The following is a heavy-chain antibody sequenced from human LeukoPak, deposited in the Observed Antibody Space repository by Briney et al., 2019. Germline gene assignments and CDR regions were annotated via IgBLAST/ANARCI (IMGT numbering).Heavy chain of an antibody. J-gene: IGHJ4*02. CDR1: GGSISSYY. V-gene: IGHV4-59*01. Sequence: PSETLSLTCTVSGGSISSYYWSWIRQPPGKGLEWIGYIYYSGSTNYNPSLKSRVTISVDTSENQFSLKLSSVTAADTAVYYCARIKLKRWQQLDRPGHYFDYWGQGTLVTVSS. CDR3: ARIKLKRWQQLDRPGHYFDY. D-gene: IGHD5-24*01. CDR2: IYYSGST.